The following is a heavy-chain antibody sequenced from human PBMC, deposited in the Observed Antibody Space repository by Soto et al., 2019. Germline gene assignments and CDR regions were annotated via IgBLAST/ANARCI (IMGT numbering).Heavy chain of an antibody. J-gene: IGHJ5*02. CDR3: ARDPSNTSGDRVWFDT. Sequence: ASVKVSCKASGYTFTSYDINWVLQATGQGLEWMGWINPNSGDVRSAEKFRGRVTMTRDTSTSTAYMGLRSLRSDDTAVYYCARDPSNTSGDRVWFDTWGQGTLVTVSS. D-gene: IGHD6-19*01. V-gene: IGHV1-8*01. CDR1: GYTFTSYD. CDR2: INPNSGDV.